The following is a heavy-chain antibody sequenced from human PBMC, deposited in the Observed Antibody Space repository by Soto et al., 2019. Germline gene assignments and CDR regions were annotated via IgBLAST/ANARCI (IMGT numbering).Heavy chain of an antibody. CDR1: GFTFSSYG. CDR2: IIYDGSTK. V-gene: IGHV3-30*18. D-gene: IGHD3-10*01. CDR3: AKDRMGAGVRGYFDY. Sequence: QVPLGESGGGVVQTGRSLRLSCAASGFTFSSYGMHWVRQAPCKGLEWVAVIIYDGSTKYYADSVKGRFTISRDNSKRTLYLQMNSRRAEDTAVYYCAKDRMGAGVRGYFDYWGQGTLVTVSS. J-gene: IGHJ4*02.